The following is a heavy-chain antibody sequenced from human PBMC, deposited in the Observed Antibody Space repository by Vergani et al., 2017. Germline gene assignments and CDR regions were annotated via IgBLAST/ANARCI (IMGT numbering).Heavy chain of an antibody. CDR1: GGSISSYS. CDR2: IYHSGST. J-gene: IGHJ5*02. D-gene: IGHD2-2*02. Sequence: QVQLQESGPGLVKPSETLSLTCTVSGGSISSYSWSWIRQPPGKGLEWIGYIYHSGSTYYNPSLKSRVTISVDRSKNQFSLKLSSVTAADTAVYYCARGAPGYCSSTSCYTSWFDPWGQGTLVTVSS. CDR3: ARGAPGYCSSTSCYTSWFDP. V-gene: IGHV4-59*12.